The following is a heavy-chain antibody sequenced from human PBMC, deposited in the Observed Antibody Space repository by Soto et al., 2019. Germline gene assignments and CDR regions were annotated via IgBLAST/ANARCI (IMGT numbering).Heavy chain of an antibody. D-gene: IGHD6-19*01. CDR2: ISYDGSNK. CDR3: AKGAYSSGWLFDY. V-gene: IGHV3-30*18. J-gene: IGHJ4*02. CDR1: GFTFSSYG. Sequence: QVQLVESGGGVVQPGMSLRLSCAASGFTFSSYGMHWVRQAPGKGLEWVAVISYDGSNKYYADSVKGRFAITRDNSKYTLYLQMNSLRAEDTAVYYCAKGAYSSGWLFDYWGQGTLVTVSS.